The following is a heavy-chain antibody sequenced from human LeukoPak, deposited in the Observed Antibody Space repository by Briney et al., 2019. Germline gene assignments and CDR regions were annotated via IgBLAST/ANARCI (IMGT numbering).Heavy chain of an antibody. D-gene: IGHD2-2*01. Sequence: ASVKVSCKASGGTFSSYAISWVRQAPGQGLEWMGGIIPIFGTANYAQKFQGRATITADESTSTAYMELSSLRSEDTAVYYCARDHVVVVPAASGPIGMDVWGKGTTVTVSS. V-gene: IGHV1-69*13. CDR1: GGTFSSYA. J-gene: IGHJ6*04. CDR2: IIPIFGTA. CDR3: ARDHVVVVPAASGPIGMDV.